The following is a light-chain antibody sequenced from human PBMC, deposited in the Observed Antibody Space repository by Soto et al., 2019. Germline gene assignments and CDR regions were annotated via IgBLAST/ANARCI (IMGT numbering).Light chain of an antibody. Sequence: DIQMTQSPSSLSASVGDRVTITCRASQGISNYLSWYQQKPGKVPKLLIYAASTLQSGDPSRFSGSVSATYFTLTIISLQPEDFATDYCQKYNSAPLTFGGGTKVEIK. J-gene: IGKJ4*01. CDR2: AAS. V-gene: IGKV1-27*01. CDR1: QGISNY. CDR3: QKYNSAPLT.